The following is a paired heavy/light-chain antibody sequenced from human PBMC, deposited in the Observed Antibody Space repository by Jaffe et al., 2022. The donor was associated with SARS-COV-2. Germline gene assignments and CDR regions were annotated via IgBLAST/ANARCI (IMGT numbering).Heavy chain of an antibody. J-gene: IGHJ6*03. CDR1: GYTFTNHD. Sequence: QELLVQSGAEVKQPGASVKVSCEASGYTFTNHDVNWVRQAPGQGFEWMAWMNPSSGHTGLAQKFQDRVTVTRDTSIRTAYMEMTRLRSEDTAVYFCARGSPSRHKDRTYQYYLDVWGKGTTVIVSS. D-gene: IGHD2-2*01. CDR3: ARGSPSRHKDRTYQYYLDV. CDR2: MNPSSGHT. V-gene: IGHV1-8*02.
Light chain of an antibody. J-gene: IGLJ1*01. CDR1: SSDVGGYKY. CDR2: DVT. CDR3: CSYAPSYTFQYV. V-gene: IGLV2-11*01. Sequence: QSALTQPRSVSGSPGQSVAISCTGTSSDVGGYKYVSWYQHQPGKAPRLMIFDVTKRPSGVPDRFSGTKSGNTASLTISGLQAEDEADYYCCSYAPSYTFQYVFGTGTKVTVL.